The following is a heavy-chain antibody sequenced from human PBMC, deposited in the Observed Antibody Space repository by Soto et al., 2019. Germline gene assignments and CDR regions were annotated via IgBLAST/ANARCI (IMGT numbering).Heavy chain of an antibody. CDR2: IKQDGSEK. V-gene: IGHV3-7*01. CDR3: ARDMELERRHPYYYYYMDV. J-gene: IGHJ6*03. CDR1: GFTFSSYW. D-gene: IGHD1-1*01. Sequence: GGSLRLSCAASGFTFSSYWMSWVRQAPGKGLEWVANIKQDGSEKYYVVSVKGRFTISRDNAKNSLYLQMNSLRAEDTAVYYCARDMELERRHPYYYYYMDVWGKGTTVTVSS.